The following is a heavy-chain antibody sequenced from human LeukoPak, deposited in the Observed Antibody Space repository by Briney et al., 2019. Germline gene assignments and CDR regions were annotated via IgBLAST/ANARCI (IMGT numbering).Heavy chain of an antibody. D-gene: IGHD5-24*01. CDR1: GGSISSGSYY. V-gene: IGHV4-61*02. Sequence: SQTLSLTCTVSGGSISSGSYYWSWIRQPAGKGLEWIGRIYTSGSTNYNPSLKSRVTISVDTSKNQFSLKLSSVTAADTAVYYCARTNSDYYYYMDVWGKGTTVTVSS. CDR2: IYTSGST. CDR3: ARTNSDYYYYMDV. J-gene: IGHJ6*03.